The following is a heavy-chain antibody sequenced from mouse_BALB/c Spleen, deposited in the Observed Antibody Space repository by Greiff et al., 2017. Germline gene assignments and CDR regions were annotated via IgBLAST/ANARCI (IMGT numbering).Heavy chain of an antibody. D-gene: IGHD2-12*01. Sequence: QVQLQQSGAELVRPGTSVKVSCKASGYAFTNYLIEWVKQRPGQGLEWIGVINPGSGVTNYNEKFKGKATLTADKSSSTAYMQLSSLTSDDSAVYFCARKGYEGNYYAMDYWGQGTSVTVSS. CDR2: INPGSGVT. CDR3: ARKGYEGNYYAMDY. V-gene: IGHV1-54*01. J-gene: IGHJ4*01. CDR1: GYAFTNYL.